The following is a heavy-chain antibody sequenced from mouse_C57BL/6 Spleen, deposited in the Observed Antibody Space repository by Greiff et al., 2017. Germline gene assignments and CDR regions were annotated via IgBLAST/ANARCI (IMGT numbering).Heavy chain of an antibody. Sequence: VQLQQSGAELVRPGASVTLSCKASGYTFTDYEMHWVKQTPVHGLEWIGAIVPETGGTAYNQKFTGKAILTADKSSSTAYMVLRSLTSEDSAVYYCTRDPITTVNYYAMDYWGQGTSVTVSS. CDR1: GYTFTDYE. CDR3: TRDPITTVNYYAMDY. V-gene: IGHV1-15*01. D-gene: IGHD1-1*01. J-gene: IGHJ4*01. CDR2: IVPETGGT.